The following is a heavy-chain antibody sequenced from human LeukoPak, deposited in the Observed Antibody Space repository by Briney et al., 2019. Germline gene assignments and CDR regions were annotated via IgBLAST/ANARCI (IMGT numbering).Heavy chain of an antibody. CDR2: ISYDGGNE. CDR3: AKDLPFKGIAAAEGLDY. CDR1: GFTFSSYG. Sequence: GGSLRLTCAASGFTFSSYGMHWVRQAPGKGLEWVAVISYDGGNEYYADSVKGRFTISRDNSKNTLYLQMNSLRAEDTAVYYCAKDLPFKGIAAAEGLDYWGQGTLVTVSS. V-gene: IGHV3-30*18. J-gene: IGHJ4*02. D-gene: IGHD6-13*01.